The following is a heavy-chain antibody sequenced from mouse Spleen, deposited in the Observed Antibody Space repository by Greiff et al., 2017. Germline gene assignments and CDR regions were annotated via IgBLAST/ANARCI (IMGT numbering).Heavy chain of an antibody. CDR3: ATGPGYFDY. CDR2: ISSGSSTI. J-gene: IGHJ2*01. D-gene: IGHD4-1*01. CDR1: GFTFSSFG. Sequence: EVQLVESGGGLVQPGGSRKLSCAASGFTFSSFGMHWVRQAPEKGLEWVAYISSGSSTIYYADTVKGRFTISRDNPKNTLFLQMTSLRSEDTAIYYCATGPGYFDYWGQGTTLTVSS. V-gene: IGHV5-17*02.